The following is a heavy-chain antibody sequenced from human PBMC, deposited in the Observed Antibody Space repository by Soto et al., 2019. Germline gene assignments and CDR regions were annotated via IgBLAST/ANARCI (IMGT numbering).Heavy chain of an antibody. D-gene: IGHD2-21*01. CDR3: ARDPSGGGYCPGPCFDY. CDR2: ISYSGST. J-gene: IGHJ4*02. V-gene: IGHV4-30-4*01. Sequence: QVQLQESGTGLVKPSQTLSLTCTVSGASISSTDYYWTWIRQPPGKGLESIGYISYSGSTYYNPSLKSRVTISVDTSKNQFSLRLSSVTAADTAVYYCARDPSGGGYCPGPCFDYWGQGSLVTVTS. CDR1: GASISSTDYY.